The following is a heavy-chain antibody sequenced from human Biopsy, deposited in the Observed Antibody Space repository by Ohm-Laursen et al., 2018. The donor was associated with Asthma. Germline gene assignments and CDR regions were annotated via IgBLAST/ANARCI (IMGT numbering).Heavy chain of an antibody. Sequence: ASVKVSCKSPGYTFNSAGITWVRQAPGQGLEWMGWISVYNGNTKVAQKLQDRVTMITDTSTSTAYMELRSLRSDDTAVYFCARAVDYSHYYGIDVWGQGTTVTVS. CDR3: ARAVDYSHYYGIDV. D-gene: IGHD3-10*01. CDR1: GYTFNSAG. V-gene: IGHV1-18*01. CDR2: ISVYNGNT. J-gene: IGHJ6*02.